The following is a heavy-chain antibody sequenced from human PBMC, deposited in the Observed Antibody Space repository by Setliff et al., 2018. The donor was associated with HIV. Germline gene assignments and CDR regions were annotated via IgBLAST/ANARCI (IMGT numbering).Heavy chain of an antibody. J-gene: IGHJ6*04. CDR3: VTFVVEDV. V-gene: IGHV3-74*01. D-gene: IGHD2-2*01. CDR1: GFTFSYYW. Sequence: QPGGSLRLSCETSGFTFSYYWMHWVRQAPGKGLMWVAHIGSDGTTVTYADSVKGRFTISRDNAKNTLYLQMNSLGVEDTAVYYCVTFVVEDVWGKGTTVTVSS. CDR2: IGSDGTTV.